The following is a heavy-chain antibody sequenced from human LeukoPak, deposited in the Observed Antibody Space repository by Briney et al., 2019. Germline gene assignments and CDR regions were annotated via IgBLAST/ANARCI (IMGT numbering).Heavy chain of an antibody. CDR2: INHSGST. CDR1: GGSFSGYY. CDR3: ARYLAVGYFDL. Sequence: SETLSLTCAVYGGSFSGYYWSWIRQPPGKGLEWLGEINHSGSTNYNASLKRRVTISVDTSQNQFSLKLSSVTAADRAVYYCARYLAVGYFDLWGRGTLVTVSS. D-gene: IGHD6-19*01. J-gene: IGHJ2*01. V-gene: IGHV4-34*01.